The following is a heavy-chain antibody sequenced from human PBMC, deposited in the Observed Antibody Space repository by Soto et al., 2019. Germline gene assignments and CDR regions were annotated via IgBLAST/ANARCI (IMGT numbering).Heavy chain of an antibody. Sequence: GGSLRLSCAASGFTFSNYAMSWVRQAPGKGLEWVSVISDSGGSTYYADSVKGRFTISRDNSKNTLYLQMNSLRAEDTAVYYCAKAQWDVLTYFDSWGRGTLVTVSS. CDR3: AKAQWDVLTYFDS. CDR2: ISDSGGST. J-gene: IGHJ4*02. CDR1: GFTFSNYA. D-gene: IGHD1-26*01. V-gene: IGHV3-23*01.